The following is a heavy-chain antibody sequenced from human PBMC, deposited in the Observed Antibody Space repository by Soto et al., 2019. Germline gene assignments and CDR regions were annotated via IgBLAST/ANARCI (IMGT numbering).Heavy chain of an antibody. J-gene: IGHJ4*02. CDR3: AAWPEGNPPFLAQ. CDR1: GLTFSNYA. CDR2: ISGSGGAT. V-gene: IGHV3-23*01. Sequence: EVQLLESGGGLVQPGGSLRLSCAASGLTFSNYAMSWVRQAPGKGLEWVSTISGSGGATYYADSVKGRLTISRDNSQNTLYLPMNSLRAADTAVYSCAAWPEGNPPFLAQWGQGTLVTVSS.